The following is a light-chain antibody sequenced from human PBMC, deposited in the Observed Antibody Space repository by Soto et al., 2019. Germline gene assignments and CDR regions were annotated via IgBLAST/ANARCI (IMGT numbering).Light chain of an antibody. CDR3: ISYAGGYTYL. Sequence: QSVLTQPPSASGSPGQSVTISCTGTSSDVGGYNYVSWYQQHPGKAPKLMIYEVSKRPSGVPDRFSGSKSGNTASLTVSGLQAEDEADYFCISYAGGYTYLFGNGTKVTVL. CDR2: EVS. J-gene: IGLJ1*01. CDR1: SSDVGGYNY. V-gene: IGLV2-8*01.